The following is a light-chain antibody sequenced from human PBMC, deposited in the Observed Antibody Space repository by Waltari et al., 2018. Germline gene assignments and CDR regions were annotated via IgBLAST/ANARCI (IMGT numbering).Light chain of an antibody. CDR2: KIS. V-gene: IGKV2-30*02. CDR3: MHGGNWPYS. CDR1: HGLVPDSGYTY. Sequence: DVVLTQSPLSLTVTLGQPAPTSCRSSHGLVPDSGYTYLNWFQQRPGQSPRRLIYKISSRDSGVPDRFSGSGSGTDFTLKISRVEAEDVAIYYCMHGGNWPYSFGQGTKLEIK. J-gene: IGKJ2*01.